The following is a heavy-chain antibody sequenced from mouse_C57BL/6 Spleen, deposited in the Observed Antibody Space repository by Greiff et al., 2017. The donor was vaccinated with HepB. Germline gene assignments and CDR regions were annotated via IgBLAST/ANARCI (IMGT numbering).Heavy chain of an antibody. CDR2: IDPENGDT. CDR1: GFNIKDDY. V-gene: IGHV14-4*01. CDR3: TIYYDYPFAY. J-gene: IGHJ3*01. D-gene: IGHD2-4*01. Sequence: VQLQQSGAELVRPGASVKLSCTASGFNIKDDYMHWVKQRPEQGLEWIGWIDPENGDTEYASKFQGKATITADTSSNTAYLQLSSLTSEDTAVYYCTIYYDYPFAYWGQGTLVTVSA.